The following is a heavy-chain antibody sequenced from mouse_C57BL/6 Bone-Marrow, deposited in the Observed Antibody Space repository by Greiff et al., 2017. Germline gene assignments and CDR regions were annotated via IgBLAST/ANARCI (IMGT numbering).Heavy chain of an antibody. V-gene: IGHV1-82*01. CDR3: ARHYYGSYWYFDV. J-gene: IGHJ1*03. CDR1: GYAFSSSW. Sequence: QVQLQQSGPELVKPGASVKISCKASGYAFSSSWMNWVKQRPGKGLEWIGRLYPGDGDTNYNGKFKGKATLTADKSSSTAYMQLSSLTSEDSAVYFCARHYYGSYWYFDVWGTGTTVTVSS. CDR2: LYPGDGDT. D-gene: IGHD1-1*01.